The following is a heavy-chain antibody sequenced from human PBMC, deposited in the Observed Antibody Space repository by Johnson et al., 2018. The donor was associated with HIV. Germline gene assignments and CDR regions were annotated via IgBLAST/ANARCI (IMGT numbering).Heavy chain of an antibody. D-gene: IGHD2-15*01. Sequence: QVQLVESGGGVVQPGGSLKLSCAASGFTFSSYGMHWVRQAPGKGLEWVAFIQYDGSNKYYADSVKGRFPISRDNSKNTLYLQMNSLRAEDTAVYYCAKVRVVVAATDAFDIWGQGTMVTVSS. CDR3: AKVRVVVAATDAFDI. V-gene: IGHV3-30*02. J-gene: IGHJ3*02. CDR1: GFTFSSYG. CDR2: IQYDGSNK.